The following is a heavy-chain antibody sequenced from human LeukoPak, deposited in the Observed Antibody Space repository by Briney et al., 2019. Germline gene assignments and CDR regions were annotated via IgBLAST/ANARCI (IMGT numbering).Heavy chain of an antibody. CDR3: ARESKVRGVMGY. D-gene: IGHD3-10*01. CDR2: IYYSGST. V-gene: IGHV4-61*01. Sequence: PSETLSLTCTVSGGSVGSGSYYWSWIRQPPGKGLEWIGYIYYSGSTNYNPSLKSRVTISVDTSKNQFSLKLSSVTAADTAVYYCARESKVRGVMGYWGQGTLVTVSS. CDR1: GGSVGSGSYY. J-gene: IGHJ4*02.